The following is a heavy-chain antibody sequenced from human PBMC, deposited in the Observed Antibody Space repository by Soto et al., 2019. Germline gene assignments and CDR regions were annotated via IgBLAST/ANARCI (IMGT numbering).Heavy chain of an antibody. D-gene: IGHD2-2*01. V-gene: IGHV3-23*01. J-gene: IGHJ6*03. CDR1: GFTFSSYA. CDR3: AKRFCTSTTCLSLDFYYYLGV. CDR2: ISGSGDST. Sequence: PGGSLRLSCAASGFTFSSYALSWVLQAPGKGLEWVSGISGSGDSTNYADSVKGRFTISRDNSENTVYLQMNSLRAEDTAVYYCAKRFCTSTTCLSLDFYYYLGVWGEGTTVTVSS.